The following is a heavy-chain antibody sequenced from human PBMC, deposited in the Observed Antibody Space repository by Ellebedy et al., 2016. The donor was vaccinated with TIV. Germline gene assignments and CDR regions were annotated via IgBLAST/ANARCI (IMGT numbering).Heavy chain of an antibody. J-gene: IGHJ6*02. CDR1: GGSISSYY. CDR2: FYYSGST. D-gene: IGHD2-2*01. V-gene: IGHV4-59*01. CDR3: ARGRSCSSTSGYEAKYGGYYYYGMDV. Sequence: AGSLRLSXTVSGGSISSYYWSWIRQPPGKGLEWIGYFYYSGSTNYNPYLKSRVTISVDTSKTQFSLKLSSVTAADTAVYYCARGRSCSSTSGYEAKYGGYYYYGMDVWGQGTTVTVSS.